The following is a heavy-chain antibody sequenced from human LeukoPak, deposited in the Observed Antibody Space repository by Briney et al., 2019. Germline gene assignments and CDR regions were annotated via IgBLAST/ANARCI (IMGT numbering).Heavy chain of an antibody. CDR1: VDSVSSNSAS. D-gene: IGHD6-19*01. J-gene: IGHJ1*01. Sequence: SQTLSLTCAISVDSVSSNSASSNWIRQSPSRGLEWLVRTYYRSKWYNDYAVSVKSRITINPETSKNQCSLKLNSVTPEDTAVYYCARADSSGWYSGYFQHWGQGTLVTVSS. V-gene: IGHV6-1*01. CDR3: ARADSSGWYSGYFQH. CDR2: TYYRSKWYN.